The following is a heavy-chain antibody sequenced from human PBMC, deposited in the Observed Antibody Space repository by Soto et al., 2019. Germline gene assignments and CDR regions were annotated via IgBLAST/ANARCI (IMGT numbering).Heavy chain of an antibody. CDR2: IKSDGRGK. D-gene: IGHD2-2*01. Sequence: GGSLRLSCAASGFTFSYCWMHWVRQAPGKGLVWGARIKSDGRGKNYADSVKGRFTISRDYVKNTLYLQMNSLRAEDTAVYYWENTNWPEVNYWGQGIPVTVSS. J-gene: IGHJ4*02. V-gene: IGHV3-74*01. CDR1: GFTFSYCW. CDR3: ENTNWPEVNY.